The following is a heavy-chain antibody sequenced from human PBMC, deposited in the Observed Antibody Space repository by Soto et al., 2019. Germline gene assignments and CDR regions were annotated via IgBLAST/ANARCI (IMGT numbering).Heavy chain of an antibody. CDR2: IKQDGSEK. Sequence: PGGSLRLSCAASGFTFSSYWMIWVRQAPGKGLEWVVNIKQDGSEKYYVDSVKGRFTISRDNAKNSLYLQMNSLRAEDTAVYYCARVLYSGSYLDYWGQGTLVTVSS. J-gene: IGHJ4*02. CDR1: GFTFSSYW. V-gene: IGHV3-7*01. D-gene: IGHD1-26*01. CDR3: ARVLYSGSYLDY.